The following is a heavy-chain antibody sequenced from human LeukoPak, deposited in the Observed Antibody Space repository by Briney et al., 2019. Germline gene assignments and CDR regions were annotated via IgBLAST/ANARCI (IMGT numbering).Heavy chain of an antibody. CDR2: IYHSGGT. CDR1: GGSISSGGYY. Sequence: SQTLSLTCTVSGGSISSGGYYWSWIRQPPGKGLEWIGYIYHSGGTYYNPSLKSRVTISVDRSKNQFSLNLISVTAADTAVYYCARGPERQLVGESWFDPWGQGTLVTVSS. CDR3: ARGPERQLVGESWFDP. J-gene: IGHJ5*02. V-gene: IGHV4-30-2*01. D-gene: IGHD6-6*01.